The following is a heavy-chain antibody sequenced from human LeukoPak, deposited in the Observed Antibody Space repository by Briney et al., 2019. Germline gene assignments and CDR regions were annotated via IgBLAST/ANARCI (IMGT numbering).Heavy chain of an antibody. CDR2: INPSGGST. V-gene: IGHV1-46*01. J-gene: IGHJ3*02. Sequence: ASVKVSCKASGYTFTSYYMHWVRQAPGQGLEWMGIINPSGGSTSYAQKFQGRVTMTRDTSTSTVYMELSSLRSEDTAVYYCARDGDLGYCSSTSCPDAFDIWGQGTIVTVSS. D-gene: IGHD2-2*01. CDR1: GYTFTSYY. CDR3: ARDGDLGYCSSTSCPDAFDI.